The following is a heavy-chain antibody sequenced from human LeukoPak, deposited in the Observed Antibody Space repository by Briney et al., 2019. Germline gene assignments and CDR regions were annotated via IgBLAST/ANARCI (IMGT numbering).Heavy chain of an antibody. Sequence: PSETLSLTCAVYGGSFSGYYWSWVRQPPGKGLEWIGYIYYSGSTKYNPSLESRVTISVDTSKNQFSLRLSSVTAADTAVYYCARLATYGDYSDWGQGTLVTVSS. CDR3: ARLATYGDYSD. CDR2: IYYSGST. V-gene: IGHV4-59*08. D-gene: IGHD4-17*01. J-gene: IGHJ4*02. CDR1: GGSFSGYY.